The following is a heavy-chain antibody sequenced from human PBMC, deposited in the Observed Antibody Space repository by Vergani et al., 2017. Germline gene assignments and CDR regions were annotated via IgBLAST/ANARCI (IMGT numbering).Heavy chain of an antibody. V-gene: IGHV3-23*01. CDR1: GFTFSTHA. D-gene: IGHD2-2*01. J-gene: IGHJ6*03. CDR3: AKAYCSSTSCSFYYYMDV. Sequence: EVQLLESGGGSVQPGGSLKLSCVASGFTFSTHAMSWVRQTPGKGLEWVSTIKNDGGKSHYADFVKGRFAISRDNSKNTLYLQMNSLRVEDTAVYYCAKAYCSSTSCSFYYYMDVWGKGTTVTVSS. CDR2: IKNDGGKS.